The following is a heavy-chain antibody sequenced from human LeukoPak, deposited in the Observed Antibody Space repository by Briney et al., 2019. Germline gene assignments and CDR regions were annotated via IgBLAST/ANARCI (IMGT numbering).Heavy chain of an antibody. D-gene: IGHD1-26*01. CDR3: AKAGRKGAHFDY. V-gene: IGHV3-23*01. J-gene: IGHJ4*02. CDR1: GFTFGSYG. CDR2: ISGSGGST. Sequence: RSGGSLRLSCAASGFTFGSYGMSWVRQAPGKGLEWVSAISGSGGSTYYADSVKGRFTISRDNSKNTLYLQMNSLRAEDTAVYYCAKAGRKGAHFDYWGQGTLVTVSS.